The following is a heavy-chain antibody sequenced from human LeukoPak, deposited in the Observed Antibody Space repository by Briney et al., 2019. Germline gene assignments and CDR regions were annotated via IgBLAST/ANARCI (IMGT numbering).Heavy chain of an antibody. Sequence: ASVKVSCKASGYTFTSYGISWVRQAPGQGLEWMGCISAYNGNTNYAQKLQGRVTMTTDTSTSTAYMELRSLRSDDTAVYYCARDPIALRYFDWLLQDAFDIWGQGTMVPVSS. CDR1: GYTFTSYG. CDR2: ISAYNGNT. D-gene: IGHD3-9*01. CDR3: ARDPIALRYFDWLLQDAFDI. V-gene: IGHV1-18*01. J-gene: IGHJ3*02.